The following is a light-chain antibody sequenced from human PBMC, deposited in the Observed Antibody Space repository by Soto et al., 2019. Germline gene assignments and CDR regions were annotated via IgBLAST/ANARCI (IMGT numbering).Light chain of an antibody. CDR1: QSVLYSSNNKNY. V-gene: IGKV4-1*01. J-gene: IGKJ2*01. Sequence: DIEMTQSPDSLAVSLGERATINCKSSQSVLYSSNNKNYFAWYQQKPGQPPKPLISWASNRESGVPDRFGGSGSGTDFTLTISSLQAEDVAVYYCQQSYGTPYTFGQVTKLEIK. CDR3: QQSYGTPYT. CDR2: WAS.